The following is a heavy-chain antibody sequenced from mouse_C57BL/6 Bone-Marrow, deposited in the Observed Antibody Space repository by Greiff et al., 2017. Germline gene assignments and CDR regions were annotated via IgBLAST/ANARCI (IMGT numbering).Heavy chain of an antibody. V-gene: IGHV14-4*01. J-gene: IGHJ3*01. CDR3: TTRGDGSRSFAY. CDR2: IDPENGDT. Sequence: DVQLQESGAELVRPGASVKLSCTASGFNIKDDYMHWVKQRPEQGLEWIGWIDPENGDTEYASKFQGKATITADTSSNTAYLQLSSLTSEDTAVYYCTTRGDGSRSFAYWGQGTLVTVSA. CDR1: GFNIKDDY. D-gene: IGHD1-1*01.